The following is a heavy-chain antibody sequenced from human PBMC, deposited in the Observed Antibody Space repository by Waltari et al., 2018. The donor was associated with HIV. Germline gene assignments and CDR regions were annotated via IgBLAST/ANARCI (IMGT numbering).Heavy chain of an antibody. J-gene: IGHJ3*02. CDR2: IWSESTNK. Sequence: QVQLVESGGGVVQPGRSLRLSCAASGFSFSIYAMHWVRQAPGKGLEWVAVIWSESTNKYYVDSVKGRFTVSRDKSENKVYLQMNSLRADDTAVYYCARGRGRAFDIWGQGTMVIVSS. CDR3: ARGRGRAFDI. V-gene: IGHV3-33*04. D-gene: IGHD3-10*01. CDR1: GFSFSIYA.